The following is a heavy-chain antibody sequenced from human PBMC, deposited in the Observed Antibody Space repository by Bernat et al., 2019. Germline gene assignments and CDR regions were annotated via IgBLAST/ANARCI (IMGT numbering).Heavy chain of an antibody. CDR3: VRDLTGTNTA. J-gene: IGHJ5*02. CDR1: GFTFRNYD. Sequence: EVQLVESGGGLVQPGGSLRLSCEASGFTFRNYDMFWVRQATGKGLEWVSGIGTAGDTYYPGSVKGRFTISRENDKNSLYLQMNSLRVGDTGIYYCVRDLTGTNTAWGQGSLVTVSS. V-gene: IGHV3-13*04. CDR2: IGTAGDT. D-gene: IGHD1-7*01.